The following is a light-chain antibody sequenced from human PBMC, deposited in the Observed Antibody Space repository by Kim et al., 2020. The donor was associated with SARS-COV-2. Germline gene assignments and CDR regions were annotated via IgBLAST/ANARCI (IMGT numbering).Light chain of an antibody. Sequence: QSALTQPASVSGSPGKSITISCTGTSSDGGSYNLVSWYQQHPGKAPKLMIYEVSKRPSGVSNRFSGSKSGNTASLTISGLQAEDEADYYCCSYAGSSTYVFGTGTKVTVL. CDR3: CSYAGSSTYV. CDR1: SSDGGSYNL. CDR2: EVS. J-gene: IGLJ1*01. V-gene: IGLV2-23*02.